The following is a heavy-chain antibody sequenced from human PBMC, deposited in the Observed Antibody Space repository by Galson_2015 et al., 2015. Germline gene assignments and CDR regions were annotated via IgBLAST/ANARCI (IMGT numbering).Heavy chain of an antibody. CDR1: GFTFSNAW. CDR3: TTEYPMYYYGMDV. J-gene: IGHJ6*02. D-gene: IGHD2-2*02. Sequence: SLRLSCAASGFTFSNAWMSWVRQAPGKGLEWVGRIKSKTDGGTTDYAAPVKGRFTISRDDSKNTLYLQMNSLKTEDTAVYYCTTEYPMYYYGMDVWGQGTTVTVSS. CDR2: IKSKTDGGTT. V-gene: IGHV3-15*01.